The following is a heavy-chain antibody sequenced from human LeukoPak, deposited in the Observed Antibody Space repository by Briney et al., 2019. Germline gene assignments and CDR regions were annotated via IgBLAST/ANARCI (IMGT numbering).Heavy chain of an antibody. J-gene: IGHJ4*02. CDR2: INHSGST. D-gene: IGHD1-26*01. Sequence: SETLSLTCAVYGGSFSGYYWSWIRQPPGKGLEWIGGINHSGSTNYNPSLKSRVTISVDTSKNQFSLKLSSVTAADTAVYYCARKKSIVGAAVDRFDYWGQGTLVTVSS. CDR1: GGSFSGYY. CDR3: ARKKSIVGAAVDRFDY. V-gene: IGHV4-34*01.